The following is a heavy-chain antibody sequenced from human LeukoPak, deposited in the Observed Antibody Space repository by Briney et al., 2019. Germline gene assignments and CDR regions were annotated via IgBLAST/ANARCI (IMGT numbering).Heavy chain of an antibody. CDR1: GFTFSSYS. J-gene: IGHJ4*02. CDR2: ISSSSTI. CDR3: ARGSRFDY. Sequence: GGSLRLSCAASGFTFSSYSMNWVRQAPGKGLEWVSYISSSSTIYYADSVKGRFTISRDNAKNSLYLQMNSLRAEDTAVYYCARGSRFDYWGQGTLVTVSS. D-gene: IGHD6-13*01. V-gene: IGHV3-48*01.